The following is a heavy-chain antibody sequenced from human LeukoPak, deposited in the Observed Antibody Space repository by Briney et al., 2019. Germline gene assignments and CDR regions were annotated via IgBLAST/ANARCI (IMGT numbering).Heavy chain of an antibody. D-gene: IGHD6-13*01. CDR3: AREGAAGTV. CDR2: INHSGST. J-gene: IGHJ4*02. V-gene: IGHV4-34*01. Sequence: SETLSLTCTVSGGSISSYYWSWIRQPPGKGLEWIGEINHSGSTNYNPSLKSRVTISVDTSKNQFSLKLSSVTAADTAVYYCAREGAAGTVWGQGTLVTVSS. CDR1: GGSISSYY.